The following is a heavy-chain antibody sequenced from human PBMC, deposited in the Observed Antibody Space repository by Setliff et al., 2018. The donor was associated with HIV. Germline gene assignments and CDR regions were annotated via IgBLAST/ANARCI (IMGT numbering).Heavy chain of an antibody. Sequence: SETLSLTCNVSGASITSASYYWSWIRQHPGKGLEWIGYIFYSGSAYYNPSLKSRVSISMDTSNNSFSLRLTSLTAADTAMYYCARDSMIVVTYAFDIWGQGTMVTVSS. J-gene: IGHJ3*02. D-gene: IGHD3-22*01. CDR2: IFYSGSA. V-gene: IGHV4-31*03. CDR1: GASITSASYY. CDR3: ARDSMIVVTYAFDI.